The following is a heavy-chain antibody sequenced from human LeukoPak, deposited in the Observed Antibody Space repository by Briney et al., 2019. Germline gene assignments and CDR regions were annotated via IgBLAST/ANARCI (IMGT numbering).Heavy chain of an antibody. J-gene: IGHJ4*02. CDR2: ISSTSVYI. V-gene: IGHV3-21*01. Sequence: GGSLRLSCAASGFTFSNYNINWVRQAPGKGLEWVSSISSTSVYIHYADSVKGRFTISRDNAQNSLYLQMDSLRAEDTAVYHCARDRYDSGYDYWGQGTLVTVSS. D-gene: IGHD3-10*01. CDR1: GFTFSNYN. CDR3: ARDRYDSGYDY.